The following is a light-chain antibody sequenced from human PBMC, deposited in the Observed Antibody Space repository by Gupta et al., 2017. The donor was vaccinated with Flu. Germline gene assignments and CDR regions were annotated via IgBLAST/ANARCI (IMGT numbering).Light chain of an antibody. J-gene: IGKJ4*01. Sequence: PSSLSASTGDRVTITCRASQGISSYLAWYQQKPGKAPKLLIYAASTLQSGVPSRFSGSGSGTDFTLTISCLQSEDFATYYCQQYYSYPRGFGGGTKVEIK. CDR1: QGISSY. CDR2: AAS. V-gene: IGKV1-8*01. CDR3: QQYYSYPRG.